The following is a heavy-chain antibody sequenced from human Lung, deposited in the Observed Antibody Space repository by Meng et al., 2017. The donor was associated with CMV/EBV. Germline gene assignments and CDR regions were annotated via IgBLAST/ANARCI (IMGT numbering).Heavy chain of an antibody. D-gene: IGHD6-6*01. J-gene: IGHJ4*02. Sequence: ASVXVSWKASGYTFTDNYIHWVRQAPGQGLEWMGWINPNSGGTNYAQKFQGRVTMTRDTSTSTALMDLSRLRSDDRAVYYCARVSTPGRPRSHFDSWGQGXLVTVSS. CDR2: INPNSGGT. V-gene: IGHV1-2*02. CDR3: ARVSTPGRPRSHFDS. CDR1: GYTFTDNY.